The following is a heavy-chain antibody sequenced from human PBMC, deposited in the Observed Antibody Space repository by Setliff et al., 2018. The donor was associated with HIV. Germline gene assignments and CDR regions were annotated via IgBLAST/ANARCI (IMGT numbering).Heavy chain of an antibody. CDR3: ARMKWGGSAAAGWDY. V-gene: IGHV1-18*01. CDR1: GYSFRNYG. Sequence: ASVKVSCKPSGYSFRNYGITWARLAPGQGLEWMGWINNYNGNTNSAQKFRDRVSLSADTSSTTTYLELRNLTFDDTALYYCARMKWGGSAAAGWDYWGQGTQVTV. J-gene: IGHJ4*02. CDR2: INNYNGNT. D-gene: IGHD6-13*01.